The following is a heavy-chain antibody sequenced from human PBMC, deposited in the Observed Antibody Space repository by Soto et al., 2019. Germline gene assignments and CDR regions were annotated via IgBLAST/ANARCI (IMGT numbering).Heavy chain of an antibody. D-gene: IGHD2-15*01. CDR2: ISYDGSNK. CDR1: GFTFSSYA. Sequence: QVQLVESGGGVVQPGRSLRLSCAASGFTFSSYAMHWVRQAPGKGLEWVAVISYDGSNKYYADSVKGRFTISRDNSKNTLYLQMNSLRAEDTAVYYCARAEEIVVVADNWFDPWGQGTLVPVSS. V-gene: IGHV3-30-3*01. J-gene: IGHJ5*02. CDR3: ARAEEIVVVADNWFDP.